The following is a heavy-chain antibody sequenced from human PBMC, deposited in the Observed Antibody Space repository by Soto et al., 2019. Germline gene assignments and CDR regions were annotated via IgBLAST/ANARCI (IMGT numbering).Heavy chain of an antibody. CDR1: GFTFSSYG. CDR2: ISYDGSNK. Sequence: GGSLRLSCAASGFTFSSYGMHWVRQAPGKGLEWVAVISYDGSNKYYADSVKGRFTISRDNSKNTLYLQMNSLRAEDTAVYYCAKSSFYAFDIWGQGTMVTVSS. CDR3: AKSSFYAFDI. V-gene: IGHV3-30*18. J-gene: IGHJ3*02.